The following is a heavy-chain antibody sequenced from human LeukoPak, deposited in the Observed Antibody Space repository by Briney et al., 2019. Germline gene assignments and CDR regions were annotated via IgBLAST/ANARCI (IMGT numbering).Heavy chain of an antibody. CDR2: VFHTESP. V-gene: IGHV4-38-2*02. Sequence: SETLSLTCTVSNFSVSSHYYWGWIRQPPGKGLEWIGAVFHTESPYYNPSLKSRVTISIDTSKKQFSLDLSSVTAADTAIYYCARLSYGYDPYFFDYWGHGTLVTVSS. J-gene: IGHJ4*01. D-gene: IGHD5-12*01. CDR3: ARLSYGYDPYFFDY. CDR1: NFSVSSHYY.